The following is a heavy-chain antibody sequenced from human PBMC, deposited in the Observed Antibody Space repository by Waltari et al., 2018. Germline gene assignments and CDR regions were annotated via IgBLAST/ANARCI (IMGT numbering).Heavy chain of an antibody. CDR2: IWFEGSKK. CDR1: GFSFSTYG. Sequence: QVQLVESGGEVVQPGRSLRLSCAASGFSFSTYGMHWVRQAPGKGLEWVVLIWFEGSKKYYADSVKGRFTISRDNSKNTLYLQMSSLRVEDTALYYCARVIRGSSDAFDIWGQGTVVTVSS. J-gene: IGHJ3*02. CDR3: ARVIRGSSDAFDI. D-gene: IGHD6-6*01. V-gene: IGHV3-33*01.